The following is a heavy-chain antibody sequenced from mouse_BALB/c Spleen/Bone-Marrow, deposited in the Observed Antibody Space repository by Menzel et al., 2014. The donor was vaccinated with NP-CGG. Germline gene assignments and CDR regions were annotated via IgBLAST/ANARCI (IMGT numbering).Heavy chain of an antibody. CDR3: ARRGGFYAMDH. CDR1: GYTFTDYA. Sequence: VQLQQFGAELVRPGVSVKISCKGSGYTFTDYAMHWVKQSHAKSLEWIGVISTYYGDASYNQKFKGKATMTVDKSSSTAYMELARLTSEDSAIYYCARRGGFYAMDHWGQGTPVPVSS. CDR2: ISTYYGDA. V-gene: IGHV1S137*01. J-gene: IGHJ4*01.